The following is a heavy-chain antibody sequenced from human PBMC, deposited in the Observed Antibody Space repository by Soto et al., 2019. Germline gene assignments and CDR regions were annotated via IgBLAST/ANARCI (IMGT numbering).Heavy chain of an antibody. CDR2: ISYDGSNK. J-gene: IGHJ4*02. Sequence: GGSLRLSCAASGFTFSSYGMHWVRQAPGKGLEWVAVISYDGSNKYYADSVKGRFTISRDNSRNTLYLQMNSRRAEDTAVYYCAKGYSSGWYDEFDYWGQGTLVTVSS. V-gene: IGHV3-30*18. CDR3: AKGYSSGWYDEFDY. CDR1: GFTFSSYG. D-gene: IGHD6-19*01.